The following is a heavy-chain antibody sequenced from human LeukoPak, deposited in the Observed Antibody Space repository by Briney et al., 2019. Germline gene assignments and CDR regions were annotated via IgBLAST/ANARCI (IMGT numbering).Heavy chain of an antibody. CDR1: GFTFSHYS. CDR3: ATSWGPVASIEGIYDY. V-gene: IGHV3-21*01. D-gene: IGHD6-19*01. CDR2: ISASSSFI. Sequence: PGGSLRLSCAASGFTFSHYSMNWVRQAPGKGLEWVSSISASSSFIYYADSLKGRFTISRDNAKNSLYLQMNSLRAEDTAVYYCATSWGPVASIEGIYDYWGQGTLVTVSS. J-gene: IGHJ4*02.